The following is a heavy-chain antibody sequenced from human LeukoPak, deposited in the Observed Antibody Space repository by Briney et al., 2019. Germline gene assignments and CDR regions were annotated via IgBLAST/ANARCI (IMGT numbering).Heavy chain of an antibody. CDR3: ARDESYGAFDI. D-gene: IGHD1-26*01. Sequence: GGSLRLSCAASGFTFSIYSMNWVRQAPGKGLEWVSSISSSSSYIYYADSVKGRFAISRDNAKNSLYLQMNSLRAEDTAVYYCARDESYGAFDIWGQGTMVTVSS. CDR1: GFTFSIYS. CDR2: ISSSSSYI. J-gene: IGHJ3*02. V-gene: IGHV3-21*01.